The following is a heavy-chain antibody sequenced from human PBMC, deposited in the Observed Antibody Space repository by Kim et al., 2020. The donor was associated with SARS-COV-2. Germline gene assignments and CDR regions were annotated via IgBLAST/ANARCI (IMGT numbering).Heavy chain of an antibody. V-gene: IGHV4-34*01. CDR1: GGSFSGYY. Sequence: SETLSLTCAVYGGSFSGYYWSWIRHPPGKGLEWIGEINHSGSTNYNPSLKSRVTISVDTSKNQFSLKLSSVTAADTAVYYCARARFKGTYYYGSGSWYYFDYWGQGTLVTVSS. D-gene: IGHD3-10*01. CDR2: INHSGST. CDR3: ARARFKGTYYYGSGSWYYFDY. J-gene: IGHJ4*02.